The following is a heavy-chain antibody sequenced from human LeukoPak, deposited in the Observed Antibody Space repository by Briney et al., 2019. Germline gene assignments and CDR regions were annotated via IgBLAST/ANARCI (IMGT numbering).Heavy chain of an antibody. CDR3: ARDEGGLPAATDF. J-gene: IGHJ4*02. D-gene: IGHD2-2*01. Sequence: ASVTVSCKTSGYTFTSYGVSWVRQAPGQGLEWMGWISAYNGNTNYVQKFQDRLTMTTDTSTSTAYMELRSLRSDDTAVYYCARDEGGLPAATDFWGQGTLVTVSS. V-gene: IGHV1-18*01. CDR1: GYTFTSYG. CDR2: ISAYNGNT.